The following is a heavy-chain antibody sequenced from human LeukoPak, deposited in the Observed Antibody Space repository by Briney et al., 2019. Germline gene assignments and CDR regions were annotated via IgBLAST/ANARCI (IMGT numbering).Heavy chain of an antibody. CDR3: ATVMGSSPSTAYFAY. V-gene: IGHV3-23*01. CDR2: ISNDGRHV. D-gene: IGHD6-6*01. J-gene: IGHJ4*02. CDR1: GFIFTNNA. Sequence: PGGSLRLSCGGSGFIFTNNAINWVRQTPGKGLEWLSAISNDGRHVYYTDSVKGRFTTSRDNSRNTVYLQMNGLRVDDTAVYYCATVMGSSPSTAYFAYWGRGTLVTVSS.